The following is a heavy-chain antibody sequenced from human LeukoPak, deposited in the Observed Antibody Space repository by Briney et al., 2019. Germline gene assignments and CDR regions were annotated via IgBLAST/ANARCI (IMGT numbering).Heavy chain of an antibody. J-gene: IGHJ4*02. CDR1: GFSFSGHW. Sequence: QTGGSLRLSCTASGFSFSGHWMHWARQLPGKGLVWVSRISPTGSTTSYADSVKGRFTVSRDNAKNTLYLQVNNLRAEDTAVYHCARGPNSNWSGLDFWGQGTLLTVSS. V-gene: IGHV3-74*01. D-gene: IGHD6-6*01. CDR3: ARGPNSNWSGLDF. CDR2: ISPTGSTT.